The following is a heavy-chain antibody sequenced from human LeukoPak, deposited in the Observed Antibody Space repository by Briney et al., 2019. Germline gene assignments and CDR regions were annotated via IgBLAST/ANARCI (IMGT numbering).Heavy chain of an antibody. J-gene: IGHJ4*02. D-gene: IGHD3-16*01. CDR2: ISTYSDNA. V-gene: IGHV1-18*01. Sequence: GASVKVSCKASGYTFTAYGFTWVRQAPGQGLEWMGWISTYSDNANYAQNLQGRVTMTTDTSTSTAYMELRSLRSDDTAVYYCARSGQRLGEGFDYWGQGTLVTVSS. CDR1: GYTFTAYG. CDR3: ARSGQRLGEGFDY.